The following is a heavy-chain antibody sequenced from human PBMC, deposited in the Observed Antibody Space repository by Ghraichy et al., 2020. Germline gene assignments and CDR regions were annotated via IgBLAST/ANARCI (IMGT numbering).Heavy chain of an antibody. J-gene: IGHJ4*02. D-gene: IGHD6-13*01. V-gene: IGHV3-21*01. CDR1: GFTFSSYS. CDR3: ATHTLAAATGGVDY. Sequence: GGSLRLSCAASGFTFSSYSMNWVRQAPGKGLEWVSSISSSSSYIYYADSVKGRFTISRDNAKNSLYLQMNSLRAEDTAVYYCATHTLAAATGGVDYWGQGTLVTVSS. CDR2: ISSSSSYI.